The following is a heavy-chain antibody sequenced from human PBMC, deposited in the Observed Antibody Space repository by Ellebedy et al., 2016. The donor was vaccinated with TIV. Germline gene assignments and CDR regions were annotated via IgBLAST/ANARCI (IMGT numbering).Heavy chain of an antibody. V-gene: IGHV1-46*01. J-gene: IGHJ4*02. CDR2: INPTDGAA. D-gene: IGHD6-19*01. CDR1: GYTFSNYY. Sequence: ASVKVSCKASGYTFSNYYMHWVRQAPGQGLEWMGIINPTDGAASSAQKFQGRVTMTRDTSTSTVYMELSSLRSEDTAVYYCAGGISVAGTSLGFWGQGTLVTVSS. CDR3: AGGISVAGTSLGF.